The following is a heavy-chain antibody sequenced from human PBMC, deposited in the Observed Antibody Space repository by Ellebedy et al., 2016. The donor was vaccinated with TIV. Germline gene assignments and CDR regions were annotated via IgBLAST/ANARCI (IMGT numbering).Heavy chain of an antibody. CDR3: ARAWRDGYNFPLGDY. D-gene: IGHD5-24*01. CDR2: ISAYNGNT. V-gene: IGHV1-18*01. CDR1: GYTFTSYG. J-gene: IGHJ4*02. Sequence: AASVKVSCKASGYTFTSYGISWVRQAPGQGLEWMGWISAYNGNTNYAQKLQGRVTMTTDTSTSTAYMELGSLRSDDPAVYYCARAWRDGYNFPLGDYWGQGTLVTVSS.